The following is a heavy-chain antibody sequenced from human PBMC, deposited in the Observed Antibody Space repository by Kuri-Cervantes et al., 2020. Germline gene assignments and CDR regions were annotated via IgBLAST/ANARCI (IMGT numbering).Heavy chain of an antibody. Sequence: SVKVSCKAFGGTFSSYAISWVRQAPGQGLEWMGGIIPIFGTANYAQKFQGRVTITTDESTSTAYMELSSLRSEDTAVYYCARELQRKGAFDIWGQGTMVTVSS. V-gene: IGHV1-69*05. CDR3: ARELQRKGAFDI. CDR1: GGTFSSYA. CDR2: IIPIFGTA. J-gene: IGHJ3*02. D-gene: IGHD6-25*01.